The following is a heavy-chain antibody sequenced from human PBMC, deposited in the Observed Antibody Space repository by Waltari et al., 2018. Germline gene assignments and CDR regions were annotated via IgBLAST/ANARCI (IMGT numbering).Heavy chain of an antibody. CDR3: AKAQGIAVAGNTLGY. V-gene: IGHV3-9*01. J-gene: IGHJ4*02. Sequence: EVQLVESGGGLVQPGRSLRLSCAASGFTFDDYAMHWVRQDPGKGLEWVSGISWNSGSIGYADSVKGRFTISRDNAKNSLYLQMNSLRAEDTALYYCAKAQGIAVAGNTLGYWGQGTLVTVSS. CDR1: GFTFDDYA. CDR2: ISWNSGSI. D-gene: IGHD6-19*01.